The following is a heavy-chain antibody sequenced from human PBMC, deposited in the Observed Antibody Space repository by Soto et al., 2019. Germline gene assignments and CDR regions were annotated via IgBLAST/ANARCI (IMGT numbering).Heavy chain of an antibody. V-gene: IGHV4-31*03. CDR2: IYYSGST. CDR1: GGSISSGGYY. J-gene: IGHJ3*02. CDR3: AVCSGGSCYSNAFDI. D-gene: IGHD2-15*01. Sequence: QVQLQESGPGLVKPSQTLSLTCTVSGGSISSGGYYWSWIRQHPGKGLEWIGYIYYSGSTYYNPSLNDRVTISVDTSKNQCSLKLSSVTAADTAVYYCAVCSGGSCYSNAFDIWGQGTMVTVSS.